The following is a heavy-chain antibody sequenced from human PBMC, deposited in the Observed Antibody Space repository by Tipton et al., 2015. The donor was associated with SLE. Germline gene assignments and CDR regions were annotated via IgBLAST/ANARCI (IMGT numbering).Heavy chain of an antibody. D-gene: IGHD6-13*01. Sequence: TLSLTCTVSGGSISSYYWSWIRQPPGKGLEWIGSIYYSGSTYYNPSLKSRVTISVDTSKNQFSLKLSSVTAADTAVYYCARFADSSSWTAYAFDIWGQGTMVTVSS. CDR1: GGSISSYY. CDR3: ARFADSSSWTAYAFDI. CDR2: IYYSGST. J-gene: IGHJ3*02. V-gene: IGHV4-59*12.